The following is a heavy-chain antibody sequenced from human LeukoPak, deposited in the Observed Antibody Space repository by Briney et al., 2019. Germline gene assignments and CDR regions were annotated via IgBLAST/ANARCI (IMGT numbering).Heavy chain of an antibody. J-gene: IGHJ4*02. CDR2: IYYSVST. CDR3: ARAKGYNYGYGIDY. Sequence: SETLTLTCTVSGGSISSHYWSWIRQPPGKAREWIGYIYYSVSTNYNPSLKSRVTISGGTSKNQFSLKMNSVTAADTAVYYCARAKGYNYGYGIDYWGQGTLVTVSS. D-gene: IGHD5-18*01. CDR1: GGSISSHY. V-gene: IGHV4-59*11.